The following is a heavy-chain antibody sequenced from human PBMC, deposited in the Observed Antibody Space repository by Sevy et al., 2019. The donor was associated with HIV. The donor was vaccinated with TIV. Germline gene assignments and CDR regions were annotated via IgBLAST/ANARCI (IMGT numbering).Heavy chain of an antibody. CDR3: ARDCSSANCLWGIDV. D-gene: IGHD2-2*01. CDR2: IKKDGSEK. CDR1: GFTFNSYW. Sequence: GGSLRISCAASGFTFNSYWMSWVRQAPGKGLEWVANIKKDGSEKYYVDSVKGRFTISRDNAKNSLYLQMDSLRAEDTAEYYCARDCSSANCLWGIDVRGQGTTVTVSS. V-gene: IGHV3-7*03. J-gene: IGHJ6*02.